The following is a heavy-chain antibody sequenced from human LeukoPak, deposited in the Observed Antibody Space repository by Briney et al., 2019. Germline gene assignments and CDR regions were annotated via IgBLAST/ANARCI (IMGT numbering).Heavy chain of an antibody. D-gene: IGHD1-26*01. CDR2: ISSSSSYV. J-gene: IGHJ4*02. Sequence: GGSLRLSCAASGFTFSSYSMNWVRQAPGKGLEWVSSISSSSSYVYYADSVKGRFTISRDNAKNSLYLQMNSLRAEDTAVYYCARDLGAVHYDYWGQGTLVTVSS. CDR1: GFTFSSYS. V-gene: IGHV3-21*01. CDR3: ARDLGAVHYDY.